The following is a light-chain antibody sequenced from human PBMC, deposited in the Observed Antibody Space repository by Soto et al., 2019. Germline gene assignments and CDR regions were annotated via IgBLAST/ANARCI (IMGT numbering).Light chain of an antibody. CDR3: QQYGSSRAT. CDR1: QSVSSSY. J-gene: IGKJ5*01. V-gene: IGKV3-20*01. CDR2: GAS. Sequence: EIVLTQSPGTLSLSPGERATLSCRASQSVSSSYLAWYQQKPGQAPRLLIYGASSRATGIPDRFSGSGSGTDFTLTISSLEPEDFAVYYCQQYGSSRATFGQGTRLEIK.